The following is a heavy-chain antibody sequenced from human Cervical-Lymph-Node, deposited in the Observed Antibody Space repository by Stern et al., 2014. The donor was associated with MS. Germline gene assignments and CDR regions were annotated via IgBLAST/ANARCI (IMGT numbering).Heavy chain of an antibody. J-gene: IGHJ5*02. V-gene: IGHV1-69*09. D-gene: IGHD2-15*01. Sequence: QVQLVQSGAEVKKPGSSMNVSCKTSGGTFSSSYAITWMRQAPGQGLEWMGRIIPILGLANYAQKFQGRVTITADTSTSTTYMELSSLRSEDTAVYYCARGVVSNRAAATLHNLFDPWGQGTLGTVSS. CDR3: ARGVVSNRAAATLHNLFDP. CDR2: IIPILGLA. CDR1: GGTFSSSYA.